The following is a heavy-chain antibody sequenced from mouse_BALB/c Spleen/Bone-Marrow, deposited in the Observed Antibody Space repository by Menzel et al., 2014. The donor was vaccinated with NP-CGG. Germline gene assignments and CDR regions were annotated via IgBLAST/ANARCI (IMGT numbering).Heavy chain of an antibody. CDR2: IDPANGNT. D-gene: IGHD1-1*01. Sequence: VHVKQSGAELVKPGASVKLSCTASGFNIKDTYMHWVKQRPEQGLEWIGRIDPANGNTKYDPKFQGKATITADTSSNTAYLQLSSLTSEDTAVYYCARSRDYGSSDYAMDYWGQGTSVTVSS. J-gene: IGHJ4*01. CDR1: GFNIKDTY. CDR3: ARSRDYGSSDYAMDY. V-gene: IGHV14-3*02.